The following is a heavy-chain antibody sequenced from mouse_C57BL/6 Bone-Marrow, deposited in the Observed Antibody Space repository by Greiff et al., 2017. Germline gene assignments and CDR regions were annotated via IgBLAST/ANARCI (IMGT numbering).Heavy chain of an antibody. CDR3: TRCYYGSNYFDY. CDR2: IYPGNSDT. V-gene: IGHV1-5*01. J-gene: IGHJ2*01. CDR1: GYTFTSYW. D-gene: IGHD1-1*01. Sequence: VQLQQSGTVLARPGASVKMSCKTSGYTFTSYWMHWVKQRPGQGLEWIGAIYPGNSDTSYNQKFKGKAKLTAVTSASTAYMELSSLTNEDSAVYYCTRCYYGSNYFDYWGQGTTLTVSS.